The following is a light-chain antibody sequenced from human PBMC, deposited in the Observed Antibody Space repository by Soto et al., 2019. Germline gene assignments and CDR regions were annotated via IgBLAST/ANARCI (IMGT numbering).Light chain of an antibody. CDR2: KAS. V-gene: IGKV1-5*03. CDR3: QHGGT. CDR1: QSISSW. J-gene: IGKJ1*01. Sequence: DIQMTQSPSTLSASVGDRVTITCRASQSISSWLAWYQQKPGKAPKLLIYKASSLESGVPSRFSGSGSGTEFTLTISSLQPDDFATYYCQHGGTFGQGTKVDIK.